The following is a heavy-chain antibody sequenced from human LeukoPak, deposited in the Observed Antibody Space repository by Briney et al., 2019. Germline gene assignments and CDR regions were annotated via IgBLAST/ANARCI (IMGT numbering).Heavy chain of an antibody. CDR3: ARSHHRVTYFDYFDY. V-gene: IGHV3-11*03. Sequence: AGTLRLSCVASGFTFSDHDMAWMRQAPGKGLELISYISTRTYIHYADSVKGRFTISRDNAENSLYLQMDSLRPADTAVYFCARSHHRVTYFDYFDYWGQGSQVTVSS. CDR2: ISTRTYI. D-gene: IGHD3-9*01. J-gene: IGHJ4*02. CDR1: GFTFSDHD.